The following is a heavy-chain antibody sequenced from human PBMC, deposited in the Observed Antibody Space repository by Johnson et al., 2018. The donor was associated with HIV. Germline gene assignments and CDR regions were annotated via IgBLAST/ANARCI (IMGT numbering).Heavy chain of an antibody. V-gene: IGHV3-23*04. Sequence: VQLVESGGGLVQPGGSLRLSCAASGFSFSSYAMSWVRQAPGKGLEWVSAISGSGASTYYADSVKGRFTISRDNSKNTLYLQMNSLRAEDTAVYYCARGVYSSSWYGAFDIWGQGTMVTVSS. CDR3: ARGVYSSSWYGAFDI. J-gene: IGHJ3*02. CDR2: ISGSGAST. D-gene: IGHD6-13*01. CDR1: GFSFSSYA.